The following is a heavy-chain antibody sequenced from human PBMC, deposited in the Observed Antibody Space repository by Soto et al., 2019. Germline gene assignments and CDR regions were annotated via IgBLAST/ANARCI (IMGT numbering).Heavy chain of an antibody. CDR2: IYESGTT. D-gene: IGHD2-21*02. J-gene: IGHJ6*02. Sequence: QLQLQESGPGLVKPSETLSLTCSVSGGSVSSSSYFWNWIRQSPGEGLEWIGTIYESGTTYHNPSLKSRVTISVDTSKNQFSLKMTSVPAADTAVYYCARRPGGVVTPPIYAFDVWGQGTTVTVSS. CDR3: ARRPGGVVTPPIYAFDV. CDR1: GGSVSSSSYF. V-gene: IGHV4-39*01.